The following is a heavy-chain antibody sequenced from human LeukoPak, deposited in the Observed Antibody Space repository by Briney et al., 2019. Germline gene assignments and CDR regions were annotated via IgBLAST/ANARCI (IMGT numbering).Heavy chain of an antibody. CDR1: GGSISSYY. Sequence: SETLSLTCTVSGGSISSYYWSWIRQPPGKGLEWIGYIYYSGSTNYNPSLKSRVTISVDTSKNQFSLKLSSVTAADTAVYYCARHLGSGWYDYRGQGTLVTVSS. CDR2: IYYSGST. D-gene: IGHD6-19*01. J-gene: IGHJ4*02. V-gene: IGHV4-59*08. CDR3: ARHLGSGWYDY.